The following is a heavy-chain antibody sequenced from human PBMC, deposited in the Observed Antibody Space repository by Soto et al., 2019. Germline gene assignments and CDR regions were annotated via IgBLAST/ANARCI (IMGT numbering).Heavy chain of an antibody. CDR2: ISGSGGHI. D-gene: IGHD3-22*01. Sequence: GGSLRLSCAASGFTFGNYSMSWVRQTPGKGLEWVSSISGSGGHIYYTGSVKGRFTISRDNSKNTLYLQMNSLRAEDTAIYYCALTTYDSSGYYADDWGQGTLVTVSS. V-gene: IGHV3-23*01. CDR1: GFTFGNYS. CDR3: ALTTYDSSGYYADD. J-gene: IGHJ4*02.